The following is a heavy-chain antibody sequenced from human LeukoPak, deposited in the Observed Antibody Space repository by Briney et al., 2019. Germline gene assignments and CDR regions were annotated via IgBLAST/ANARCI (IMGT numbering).Heavy chain of an antibody. CDR3: AKSLEDYVWGSYRYHYDY. CDR2: ISGSGFTT. J-gene: IGHJ4*02. V-gene: IGHV3-23*01. CDR1: GFTVSSNY. Sequence: GGSLRLSCAASGFTVSSNYMSWVRQAPGKGLEWVSAISGSGFTTYYADSVKGRFTISRDNSKNTLYLQMNSLRAEDTAVYYCAKSLEDYVWGSYRYHYDYWGQGTLVTVSS. D-gene: IGHD3-16*02.